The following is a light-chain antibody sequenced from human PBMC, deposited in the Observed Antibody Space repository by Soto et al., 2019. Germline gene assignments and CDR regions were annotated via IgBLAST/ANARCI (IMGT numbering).Light chain of an antibody. CDR1: QSVSSSY. J-gene: IGKJ1*01. Sequence: EIVLTQSPGTLSLSPGERVTLSCRASQSVSSSYLAWYQQKPGQAPRLLIYGASSRATGIPDRFSGSGSGTDSTLTISRLEPEDFAVYYCQQYGSSQETFGQGTKVEIK. V-gene: IGKV3-20*01. CDR3: QQYGSSQET. CDR2: GAS.